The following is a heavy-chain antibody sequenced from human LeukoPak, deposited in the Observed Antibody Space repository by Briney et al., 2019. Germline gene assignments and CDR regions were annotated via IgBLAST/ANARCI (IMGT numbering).Heavy chain of an antibody. CDR1: GFTFSNYA. CDR2: ISTRDAGT. V-gene: IGHV3-23*01. CDR3: AKDRAIFGVVPQGNWFDP. J-gene: IGHJ5*02. Sequence: GGSLRLSCAASGFTFSNYAMTWVRQAPGKGLEWVSVISTRDAGTKYADSVKGRFTVSRDNSKNTLYLQVNSLRAEDTAVYYCAKDRAIFGVVPQGNWFDPWGQGTLVTVSS. D-gene: IGHD3-3*01.